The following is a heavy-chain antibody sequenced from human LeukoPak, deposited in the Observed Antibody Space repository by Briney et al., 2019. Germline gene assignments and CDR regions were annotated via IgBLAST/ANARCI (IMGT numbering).Heavy chain of an antibody. Sequence: GGSLRLSCAASGFTFSSYWMHWVRQAPGKGLVWVSRINTDGSSTSYADSVKGRFTISRDNAKNTLYLQLKSLRAEDTAVYYCARGGVYENVFDSWGQGTLITVSS. V-gene: IGHV3-74*01. CDR1: GFTFSSYW. CDR3: ARGGVYENVFDS. J-gene: IGHJ4*02. CDR2: INTDGSST. D-gene: IGHD5/OR15-5a*01.